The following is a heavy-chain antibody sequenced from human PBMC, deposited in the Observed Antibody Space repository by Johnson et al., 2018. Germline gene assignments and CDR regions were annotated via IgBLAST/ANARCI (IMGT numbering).Heavy chain of an antibody. V-gene: IGHV3-33*01. Sequence: QVQLVQSGGGVVQXGRSLRLSCVASGFVFGSYGMHWVRQAPGKGLEWVAVIWYDGSNKYYAESVKGRFTISRDNSKSTLFPQMNSLRDEDTGVYYCVRDMGFDYYDASGYPPFDYWGQGTLVAVSS. D-gene: IGHD3-22*01. CDR1: GFVFGSYG. CDR2: IWYDGSNK. J-gene: IGHJ4*02. CDR3: VRDMGFDYYDASGYPPFDY.